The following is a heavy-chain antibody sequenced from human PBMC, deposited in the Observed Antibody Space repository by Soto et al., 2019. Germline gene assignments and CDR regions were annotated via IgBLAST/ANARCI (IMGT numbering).Heavy chain of an antibody. D-gene: IGHD3-10*01. CDR2: IYYSGST. J-gene: IGHJ4*02. CDR3: ARHITRPRCFDY. CDR1: GGSISSYY. Sequence: SETLSLTCTVSGGSISSYYWSWIRQPPGKGLEWIGYIYYSGSTNYNPSLKSRVTISVDTSKNQFSLKLSSVTAADTAVYYCARHITRPRCFDYWGQGTLVTVSS. V-gene: IGHV4-59*08.